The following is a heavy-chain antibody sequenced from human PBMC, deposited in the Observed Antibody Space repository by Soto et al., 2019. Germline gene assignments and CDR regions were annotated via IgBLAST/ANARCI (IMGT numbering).Heavy chain of an antibody. CDR3: ARDMSIAARRVSYYYGMDV. Sequence: GGSLRLSCAASGFTFSSYSMNWVRQAPGKGLEWVSSISSSSSYIYYADSVKGRFTISRDNAKNSLYLQMNSLRAEDTAVYYGARDMSIAARRVSYYYGMDVWGQGTTVTVSS. D-gene: IGHD6-6*01. V-gene: IGHV3-21*01. J-gene: IGHJ6*02. CDR1: GFTFSSYS. CDR2: ISSSSSYI.